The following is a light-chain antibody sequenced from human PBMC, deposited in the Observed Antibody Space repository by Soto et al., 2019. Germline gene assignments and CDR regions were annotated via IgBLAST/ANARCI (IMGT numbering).Light chain of an antibody. J-gene: IGLJ1*01. CDR3: QSYDSSLSAL. CDR1: SSNIGAGYD. CDR2: ANI. Sequence: QSVLTQPPSVSGAPCQRVTISCTGSSSNIGAGYDVHWYQQLPGTAPKLLIYANINRPSGVPDRFSGSKSGTSASLAITGLQAEDEADYYCQSYDSSLSALFGTGTKLTVL. V-gene: IGLV1-40*01.